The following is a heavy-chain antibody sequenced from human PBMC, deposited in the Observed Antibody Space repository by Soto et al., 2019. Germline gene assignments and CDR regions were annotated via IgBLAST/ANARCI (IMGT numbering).Heavy chain of an antibody. CDR1: GGTFSSYA. V-gene: IGHV1-46*01. D-gene: IGHD2-2*01. CDR3: ARAAPANNGRRMDV. Sequence: ASVKVSCKASGGTFSSYAISWVRQAPGQGLEWMGMINPSGGSTTYTQRFQGRVTMTRDTSTSTVHMELSSLTSEDTAVYYCARAAPANNGRRMDVWGHGTTVTVSS. CDR2: INPSGGST. J-gene: IGHJ6*02.